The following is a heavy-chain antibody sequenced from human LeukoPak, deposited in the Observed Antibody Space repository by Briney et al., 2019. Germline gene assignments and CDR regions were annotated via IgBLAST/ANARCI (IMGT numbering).Heavy chain of an antibody. CDR1: GGSISSYY. Sequence: SETLSLTCTVSGGSISSYYWSWIRQPPGKGLEWIGYIYTTGSTKYNPSLKSRVTILVDTSKNQFSLKLSSVTAADTAVYYCARQGNYASNWFDPWGQGTLVTVSS. CDR3: ARQGNYASNWFDP. CDR2: IYTTGST. V-gene: IGHV4-4*09. D-gene: IGHD2-2*01. J-gene: IGHJ5*02.